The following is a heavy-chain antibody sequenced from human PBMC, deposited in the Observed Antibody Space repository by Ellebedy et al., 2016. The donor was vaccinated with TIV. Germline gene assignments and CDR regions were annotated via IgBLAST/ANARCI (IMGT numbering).Heavy chain of an antibody. CDR3: ARDSGYCGGGSCYPGNY. J-gene: IGHJ4*02. CDR1: GFTFSSYG. D-gene: IGHD2-15*01. Sequence: PGGSLRLSCAASGFTFSSYGMHWVRQAPGKGLEWVAVIWYDGSNKYYGDSVKGRFTISRDNSKNTLYLQMNSLRAEDTAVYYCARDSGYCGGGSCYPGNYWGQGTLVTVSS. V-gene: IGHV3-33*01. CDR2: IWYDGSNK.